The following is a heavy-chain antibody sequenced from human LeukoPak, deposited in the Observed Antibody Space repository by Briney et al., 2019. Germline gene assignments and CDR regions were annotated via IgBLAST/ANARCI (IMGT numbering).Heavy chain of an antibody. J-gene: IGHJ5*02. D-gene: IGHD1-26*01. CDR3: AKDPLSGSYRGGWFDP. CDR2: ISWNSGSI. CDR1: GFTFDDYA. V-gene: IGHV3-9*01. Sequence: GRSLRLSCAASGFTFDDYAMHWVRQAPGKGLEWVSGISWNSGSIGYADSVKGRFTISRDNAKNSLYLQMNSVRAEDTALYYCAKDPLSGSYRGGWFDPWGQGTLVTVSS.